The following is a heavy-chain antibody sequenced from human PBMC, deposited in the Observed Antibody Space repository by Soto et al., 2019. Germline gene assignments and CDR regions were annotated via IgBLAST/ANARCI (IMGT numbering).Heavy chain of an antibody. D-gene: IGHD2-2*01. CDR2: IWYDGSNK. CDR1: GFTFSSYG. V-gene: IGHV3-33*01. J-gene: IGHJ5*02. CDR3: ARQHNAMSFDP. Sequence: QVQLVESGGGVVQPGRPLRLSCAASGFTFSSYGMHWVRQAPGKGLEWVAVIWYDGSNKYYADSVKGRFTISRDNSKNTLYLQMNSLRAEDTAVYYCARQHNAMSFDPWGQGTLVTVSS.